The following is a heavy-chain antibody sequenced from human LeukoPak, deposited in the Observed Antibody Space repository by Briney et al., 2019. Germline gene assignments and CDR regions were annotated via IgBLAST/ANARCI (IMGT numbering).Heavy chain of an antibody. CDR1: GGSFSGYY. D-gene: IGHD6-19*01. CDR3: ARKEQWLPHDAFDI. J-gene: IGHJ3*02. CDR2: INHSGST. Sequence: SETLSLTCAVYGGSFSGYYWSWIRQPPGKGLEWIGEINHSGSTNYNPSLKSRVTISVDTSKNQFSLKLSSVTAADKAVYYCARKEQWLPHDAFDIWGQGTMVTVSS. V-gene: IGHV4-34*01.